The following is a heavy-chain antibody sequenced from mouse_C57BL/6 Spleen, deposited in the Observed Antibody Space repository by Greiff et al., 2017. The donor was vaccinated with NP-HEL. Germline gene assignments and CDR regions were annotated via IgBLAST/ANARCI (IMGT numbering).Heavy chain of an antibody. CDR3: AKIYYDYDGDYFDY. CDR2: INPNNGGT. CDR1: GYTFTDYN. V-gene: IGHV1-22*01. Sequence: EVKLMESGPELVKPGASVKMSCKASGYTFTDYNMHWVKQSHGKSLEWIGYINPNNGGTSYNQKFKGKATLTVNKSSSTAYMELRSLTSEDSAVYYCAKIYYDYDGDYFDYWGQGTTLTVSS. J-gene: IGHJ2*01. D-gene: IGHD2-4*01.